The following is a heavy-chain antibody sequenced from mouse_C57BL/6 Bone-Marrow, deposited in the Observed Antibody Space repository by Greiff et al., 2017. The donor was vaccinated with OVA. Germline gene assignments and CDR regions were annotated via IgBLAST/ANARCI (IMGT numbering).Heavy chain of an antibody. CDR1: GYTFTSYG. Sequence: LVESGAELARPGASVKLSCKASGYTFTSYGISWVKQRTGQGLEWIGEIYPRSGNTYYNEKFKGKATLTADKSSSTAYMELRSLTSEDSAVYFCARLDYSNYGAWGQGTTLTVSS. CDR2: IYPRSGNT. V-gene: IGHV1-81*01. J-gene: IGHJ2*01. D-gene: IGHD2-5*01. CDR3: ARLDYSNYGA.